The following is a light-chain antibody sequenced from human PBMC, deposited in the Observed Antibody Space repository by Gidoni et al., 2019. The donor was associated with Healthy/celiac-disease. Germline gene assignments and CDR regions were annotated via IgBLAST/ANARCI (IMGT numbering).Light chain of an antibody. V-gene: IGKV2-28*01. CDR2: LGS. Sequence: DIVMTQSPLSLPVTPGEPASISCRSSQSLLHSNGYNYLDWYLQNPGQSPQLLIYLGSNRASGVPDRFSGSGSGTDFTLKINRVEAEDVGVYYCMQALQTPWTFGQGTKVEIK. CDR3: MQALQTPWT. CDR1: QSLLHSNGYNY. J-gene: IGKJ1*01.